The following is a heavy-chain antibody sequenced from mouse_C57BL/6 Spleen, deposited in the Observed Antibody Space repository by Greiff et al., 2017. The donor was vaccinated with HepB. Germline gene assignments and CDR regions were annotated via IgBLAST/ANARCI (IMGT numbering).Heavy chain of an antibody. D-gene: IGHD3-2*02. CDR3: ARQLRLRGYAMDY. CDR1: GYSITSGYY. CDR2: ISYDGSN. J-gene: IGHJ4*01. V-gene: IGHV3-6*01. Sequence: EVKLLESGPGLVKPSQSLSLTCSVTGYSITSGYYWNWIRQFPGNKLEWMGYISYDGSNNYNPSLKNRISITRDTSKNQFFLKLNSVTTEDTATYYCARQLRLRGYAMDYWGQGTSVTVSS.